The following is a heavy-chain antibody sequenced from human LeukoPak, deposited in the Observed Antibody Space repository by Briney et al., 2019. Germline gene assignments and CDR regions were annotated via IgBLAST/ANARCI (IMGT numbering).Heavy chain of an antibody. CDR2: IWYDGSNK. CDR1: GFTFSSYG. CDR3: ARVGAVRGVYYYYGMDV. D-gene: IGHD3-10*01. V-gene: IGHV3-33*01. Sequence: GGSLRLSCAASGFTFSSYGMHWVRQAPGKGLEWVAVIWYDGSNKYYADSVKGRFTISRDNSKNTLYLQMNSLRAEDTAVYYCARVGAVRGVYYYYGMDVWGKGTTVTVSS. J-gene: IGHJ6*04.